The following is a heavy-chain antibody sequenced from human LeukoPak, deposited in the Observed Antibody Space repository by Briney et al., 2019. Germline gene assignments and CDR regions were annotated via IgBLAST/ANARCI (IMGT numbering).Heavy chain of an antibody. CDR3: ARGGGLAVIWDNWFDP. J-gene: IGHJ5*02. Sequence: SETLSLTCAVYGGSFSGFYWTWIRQPPGKGLEWIGEINHSGNTSYNPSLKSRVTMSVDTAKNQFSLQMSSVTAADTAVYYCARGGGLAVIWDNWFDPWGQGTLVTVAS. D-gene: IGHD2-2*01. CDR2: INHSGNT. CDR1: GGSFSGFY. V-gene: IGHV4-34*01.